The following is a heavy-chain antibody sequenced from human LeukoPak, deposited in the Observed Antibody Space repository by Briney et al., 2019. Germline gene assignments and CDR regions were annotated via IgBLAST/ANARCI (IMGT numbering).Heavy chain of an antibody. CDR2: MNPDVGNT. CDR3: ARRGYSYGLFEY. Sequence: ASVKVSCKASGYTFTSYDVSWVRQATGQGLEWMGWMNPDVGNTGYAQTFQGRVTMTRNTSISTAYLELSSLRSEDTAVYYCARRGYSYGLFEYWGQGTLVTVSS. J-gene: IGHJ4*02. V-gene: IGHV1-8*01. CDR1: GYTFTSYD. D-gene: IGHD5-18*01.